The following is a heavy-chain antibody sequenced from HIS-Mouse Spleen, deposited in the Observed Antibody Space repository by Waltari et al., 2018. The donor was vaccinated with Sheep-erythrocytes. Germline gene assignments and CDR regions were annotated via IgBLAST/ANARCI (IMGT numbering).Heavy chain of an antibody. CDR2: IYYSGST. V-gene: IGHV4-59*08. D-gene: IGHD1-26*01. CDR3: ARFSRPRFWPVGATAFDI. Sequence: QVQLQESGPGLVKPSETLSLTCTVSVVSIRSYYWRWIRQPPGKGLAWIGYIYYSGSTNYNPSLKSRVTISVDTSKNQFSLKLSSVTAADTAVYYCARFSRPRFWPVGATAFDIWGQGTMVTVSS. CDR1: VVSIRSYY. J-gene: IGHJ3*02.